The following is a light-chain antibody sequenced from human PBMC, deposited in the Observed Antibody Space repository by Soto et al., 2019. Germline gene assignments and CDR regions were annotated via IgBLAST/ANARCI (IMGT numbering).Light chain of an antibody. V-gene: IGLV1-40*01. CDR3: KSYDSSWVV. J-gene: IGLJ2*01. Sequence: QAVVTQPPSVSGAPGQRVTISCTGSSSNIGAGYDVHWYQQLPGTAPKLLIYGNSNRPSGVPDRFSGSKSGTSASLAITGLQAEDEADYYCKSYDSSWVVFGGGTKLTVL. CDR2: GNS. CDR1: SSNIGAGYD.